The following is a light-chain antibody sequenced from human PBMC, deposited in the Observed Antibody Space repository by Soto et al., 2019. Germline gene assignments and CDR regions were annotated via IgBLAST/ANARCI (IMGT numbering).Light chain of an antibody. CDR2: KNN. CDR3: AAWDDSLSGVV. CDR1: SFNIGTNY. Sequence: QLVLTQPPSASGTPGQRVTISCSGSSFNIGTNYVYWYQHLPGTAPKLLIYKNNQRPSGVPDRFSGSKSVTSASLAISGLRSEDDADYYCAAWDDSLSGVVFGGGTKVTVL. J-gene: IGLJ2*01. V-gene: IGLV1-47*01.